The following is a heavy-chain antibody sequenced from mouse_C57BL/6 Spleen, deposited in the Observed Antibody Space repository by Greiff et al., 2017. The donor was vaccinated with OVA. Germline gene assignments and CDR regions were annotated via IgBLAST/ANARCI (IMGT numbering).Heavy chain of an antibody. CDR1: GYTFTDYY. CDR2: INPNNGGT. J-gene: IGHJ2*01. Sequence: EVQLQQSGPELVKPGASVKISCKASGYTFTDYYMNWVKQSHGKSLEWIGDINPNNGGTSYNQKFKGKATLTVDKSSSTAYMELRSLTSEDSAVYYCAGWSNYYGRSAGYWGQGTTLTVSS. D-gene: IGHD1-1*01. CDR3: AGWSNYYGRSAGY. V-gene: IGHV1-26*01.